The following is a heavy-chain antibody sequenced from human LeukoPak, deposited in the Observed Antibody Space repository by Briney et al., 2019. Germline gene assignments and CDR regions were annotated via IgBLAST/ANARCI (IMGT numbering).Heavy chain of an antibody. CDR3: TRVGRSGWYFYYFAF. CDR2: ISADCHNT. V-gene: IGHV3-43*02. CDR1: GFIFDDYA. D-gene: IGHD6-19*01. J-gene: IGHJ4*02. Sequence: GRSLRLFCAACGFIFDDYAMHGVRQASGKGLVWVSLISADCHNTYYADSVKGRFTVSRDNSNSSLYLQLNSLKSEDTAFYFCTRVGRSGWYFYYFAFWGQGDLVTVSS.